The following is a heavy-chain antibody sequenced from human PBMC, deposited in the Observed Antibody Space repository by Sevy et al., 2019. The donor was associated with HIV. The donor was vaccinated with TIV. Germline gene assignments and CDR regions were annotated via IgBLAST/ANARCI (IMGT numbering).Heavy chain of an antibody. CDR1: CGSISSSSYY. J-gene: IGHJ4*02. CDR3: ARLDFWSGYPYFDY. D-gene: IGHD3-3*01. Sequence: SETLSLTCTVSCGSISSSSYYWGWIRQPPGKGLEWIGSIYYSGSTYYNPSLKSRVTISVDTSKNQFSLKLSSVTAADTAVYYCARLDFWSGYPYFDYWGQGTLVTVSS. CDR2: IYYSGST. V-gene: IGHV4-39*01.